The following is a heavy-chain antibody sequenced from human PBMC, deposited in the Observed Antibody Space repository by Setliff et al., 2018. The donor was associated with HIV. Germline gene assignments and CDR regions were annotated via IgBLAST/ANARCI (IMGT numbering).Heavy chain of an antibody. V-gene: IGHV4-61*09. J-gene: IGHJ2*01. CDR1: GDSITRGSYY. D-gene: IGHD1-26*01. CDR3: ARAAHSGTYLWEPATDL. Sequence: SETLSLTCTVSGDSITRGSYYWSWIRQPAGKGLEWIGHIYTSGKTHYSPSLKSRITISADTPKNQLSLNLSSVAAADTAVYYCARAAHSGTYLWEPATDLWGRGTLVTVSS. CDR2: IYTSGKT.